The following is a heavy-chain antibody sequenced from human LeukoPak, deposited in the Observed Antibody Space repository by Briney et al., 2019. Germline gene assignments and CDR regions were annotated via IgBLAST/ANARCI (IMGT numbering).Heavy chain of an antibody. CDR3: MTTVTSPNWFDP. CDR2: ISSSSSYI. Sequence: GGSLRLSCAASGFTFSSYSTNWVRQAPGKGLEWVSSISSSSSYIYYADSVKGRFTISRDNAKNSLYLQMNSLRAEDTAVYYCMTTVTSPNWFDPWGQGTLVTVSS. J-gene: IGHJ5*02. D-gene: IGHD4-17*01. CDR1: GFTFSSYS. V-gene: IGHV3-21*01.